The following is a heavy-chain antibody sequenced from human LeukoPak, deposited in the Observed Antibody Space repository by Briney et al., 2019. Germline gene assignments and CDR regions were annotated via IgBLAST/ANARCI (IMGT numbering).Heavy chain of an antibody. J-gene: IGHJ3*02. V-gene: IGHV3-23*01. CDR1: GFTFSSYA. CDR2: IGSGGST. D-gene: IGHD2-2*01. Sequence: PGGSLRLSCAASGFTFSSYAMSWVRQAPGKGLEWVSIIGSGGSTYYADSVKGRFTISRDNSKNTLYLQMNSLRAEDAAVYYCAKGVVPAAVLRFDAFDIWGQGTMVTVSS. CDR3: AKGVVPAAVLRFDAFDI.